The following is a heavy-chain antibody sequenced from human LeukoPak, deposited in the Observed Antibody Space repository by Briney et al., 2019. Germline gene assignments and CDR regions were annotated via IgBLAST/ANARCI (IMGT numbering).Heavy chain of an antibody. Sequence: SETLSLPCAVSGYSISSGYYWGWIRQPPGEGLEWIGSIYHSGSTYYNPSLKSRVTISVDTSKNQFSLKLSSVTAADTAVYYCASHPSWRLAARPDFDYWGQGTLVTVSS. J-gene: IGHJ4*02. V-gene: IGHV4-38-2*01. CDR3: ASHPSWRLAARPDFDY. CDR2: IYHSGST. D-gene: IGHD6-6*01. CDR1: GYSISSGYY.